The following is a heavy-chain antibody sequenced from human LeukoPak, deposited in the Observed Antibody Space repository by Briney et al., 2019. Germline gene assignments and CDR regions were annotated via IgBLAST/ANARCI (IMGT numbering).Heavy chain of an antibody. CDR3: AREFGGFDV. V-gene: IGHV3-30-3*01. J-gene: IGHJ3*01. Sequence: GGSLRLSCAASGITFCSYAMHWARQIPGKGLEGVAVISNNGSKTYHADSVKGRFTISRDNSKNTLYLQMNSLRPEDTAVYYCAREFGGFDVWGQGTSVIVSS. CDR2: ISNNGSKT. D-gene: IGHD3-10*01. CDR1: GITFCSYA.